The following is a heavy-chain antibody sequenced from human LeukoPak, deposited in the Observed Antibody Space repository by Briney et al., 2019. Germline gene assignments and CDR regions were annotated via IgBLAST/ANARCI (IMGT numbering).Heavy chain of an antibody. Sequence: GGSLRLSCAASGFTFSSHAMSWVRQAPGKGLEWVSAISGSGGSTYYADSVTGRFTISRDNSKNTLYLQMNSLRAEDTAVYYCAKALWFGELFIDYWGQGTLVTVSS. CDR2: ISGSGGST. D-gene: IGHD3-10*01. J-gene: IGHJ4*02. V-gene: IGHV3-23*01. CDR3: AKALWFGELFIDY. CDR1: GFTFSSHA.